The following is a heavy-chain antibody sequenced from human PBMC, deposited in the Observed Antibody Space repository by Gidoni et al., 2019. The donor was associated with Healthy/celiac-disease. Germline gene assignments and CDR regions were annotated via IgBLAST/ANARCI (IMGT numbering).Heavy chain of an antibody. V-gene: IGHV3-53*01. CDR1: GFTVSSNY. CDR2: IYSGGST. D-gene: IGHD6-19*01. CDR3: ARGGIYDEQWLVYSDY. Sequence: EVQLVESGGGFLQPGGSLRLSCAASGFTVSSNYMSWVRQAPGKGLEWVSVIYSGGSTYYADSVKGRFTISRDNSKNTLYLQMNSLRAEDTAVYYCARGGIYDEQWLVYSDYWGQGTLVTVSS. J-gene: IGHJ4*02.